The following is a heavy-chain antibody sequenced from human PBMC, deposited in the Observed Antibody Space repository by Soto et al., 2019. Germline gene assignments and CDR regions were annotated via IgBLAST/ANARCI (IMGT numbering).Heavy chain of an antibody. CDR2: IYYSGST. Sequence: SETLSLTCAVYGGSFSGYYWSWIRQPPGKGLEWIGYIYYSGSTYYNPSLKSRVTISVDTSKNQFSLKLSSVTAADTAVYYCASRHYGDYSGWFDPWGQGTLVTVSS. CDR1: GGSFSGYY. D-gene: IGHD4-17*01. V-gene: IGHV4-34*01. CDR3: ASRHYGDYSGWFDP. J-gene: IGHJ5*02.